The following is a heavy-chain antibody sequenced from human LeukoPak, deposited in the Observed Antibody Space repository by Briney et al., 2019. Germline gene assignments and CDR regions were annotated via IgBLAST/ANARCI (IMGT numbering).Heavy chain of an antibody. Sequence: GGSLRLSCAASGFTVDSNYLSWVRQAPGKGLEWVSTIYTGGNTYYAASVKGRFTISRDFSKNTVFLHMNSLRAEDTAMYYCARGDDSGYFDYFDYWGQGALVTVSS. J-gene: IGHJ4*02. D-gene: IGHD3-22*01. CDR3: ARGDDSGYFDYFDY. V-gene: IGHV3-53*01. CDR2: IYTGGNT. CDR1: GFTVDSNY.